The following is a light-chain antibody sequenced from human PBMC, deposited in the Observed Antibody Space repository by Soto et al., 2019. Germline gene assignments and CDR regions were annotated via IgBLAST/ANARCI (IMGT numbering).Light chain of an antibody. J-gene: IGLJ1*01. CDR3: QAWDSGTYV. Sequence: SYELTQPPSVSVSPGQTASITCSGPKLGDKFASWYQQRPGQSPVLVISQDNKRPSGIPERFSGSNSGNTATLTISGTQAVDVADYYCQAWDSGTYVFGPGTKVTVL. CDR1: KLGDKF. CDR2: QDN. V-gene: IGLV3-1*01.